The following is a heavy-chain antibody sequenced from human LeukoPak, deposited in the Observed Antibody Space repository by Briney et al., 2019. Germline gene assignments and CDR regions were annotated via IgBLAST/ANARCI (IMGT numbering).Heavy chain of an antibody. CDR2: ISSSGSTI. CDR1: GFTFSSSS. D-gene: IGHD3-9*01. Sequence: GGSLRLSCAASGFTFSSSSMNWVRQAPGKGLEWVSYISSSGSTIYYADSVKGRFTISRDNAKNSLYLQMNSLRAEDTAVYYCAGNRILTGYYLFDYWGQGTLVTVSS. CDR3: AGNRILTGYYLFDY. J-gene: IGHJ4*02. V-gene: IGHV3-48*04.